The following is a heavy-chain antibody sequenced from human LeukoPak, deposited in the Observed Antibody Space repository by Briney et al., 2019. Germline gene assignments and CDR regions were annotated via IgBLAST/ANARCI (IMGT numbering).Heavy chain of an antibody. V-gene: IGHV1-3*01. CDR3: ARGLIAAAGTAKDP. D-gene: IGHD6-13*01. Sequence: ASVKVSCKATGYTFTSYAMHWVRQAPGQRLEWMGWINAGNGNTKYSQKFQGRVTITRDTSASTAYMELSSLRSEDTAVYYCARGLIAAAGTAKDPWGQGTLVTVSS. J-gene: IGHJ5*02. CDR1: GYTFTSYA. CDR2: INAGNGNT.